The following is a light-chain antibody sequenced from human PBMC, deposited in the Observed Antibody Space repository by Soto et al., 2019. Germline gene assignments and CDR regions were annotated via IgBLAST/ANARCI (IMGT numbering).Light chain of an antibody. V-gene: IGLV2-23*01. CDR1: SSDVGSYNL. Sequence: QSALPQPASVSGSPGQSITISCTGTSSDVGSYNLVSWYQQHPGKAPKLMIYEGSKRPSGVSNRFSGSKSVNTASLTISGLQAEDEADYYCCSYAGSSTFVVFGGGTKLTVL. CDR3: CSYAGSSTFVV. CDR2: EGS. J-gene: IGLJ2*01.